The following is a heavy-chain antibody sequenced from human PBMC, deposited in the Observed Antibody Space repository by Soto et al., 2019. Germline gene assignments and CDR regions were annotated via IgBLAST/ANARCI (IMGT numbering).Heavy chain of an antibody. J-gene: IGHJ3*02. V-gene: IGHV3-33*01. CDR2: IWYDGSNK. CDR1: GFTFSSYG. D-gene: IGHD3-22*01. CDR3: ARDIPISDDYYDSSGTPEAFDI. Sequence: GGSLRLSCAASGFTFSSYGMHWVRQAPGKGLEWVAVIWYDGSNKYYADSVKGRFTISRDNSKNTLYLQMNSLRAEDTAVYYCARDIPISDDYYDSSGTPEAFDIWGQGTMVTVSS.